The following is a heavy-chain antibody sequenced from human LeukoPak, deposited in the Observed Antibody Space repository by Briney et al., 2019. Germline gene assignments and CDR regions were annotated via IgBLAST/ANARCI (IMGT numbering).Heavy chain of an antibody. D-gene: IGHD3-3*01. V-gene: IGHV3-33*08. CDR1: GFDFSWSG. J-gene: IGHJ1*01. CDR3: ARDLYDFWSGYCFQY. CDR2: IWYDESNK. Sequence: PGGSLRLSCTASGFDFSWSGMHWVRQAPGKGLEWVAVIWYDESNKYYADSVKGRFTISRDNSKNTLYLQMNSLRAEDTAVYYCARDLYDFWSGYCFQYWGQGTLVTVSS.